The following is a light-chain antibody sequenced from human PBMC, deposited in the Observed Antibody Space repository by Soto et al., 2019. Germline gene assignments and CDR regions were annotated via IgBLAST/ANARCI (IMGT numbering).Light chain of an antibody. Sequence: DIQMTQSPSSLSASVGDTVTITCRASQDISSYLAWYQQRPGKVPKLLIHAASTLQSGVPSCFTGSAYGTDFTLIISSLQPEDVGTYYCQKYNSVPLTFGGGTRVEIK. CDR3: QKYNSVPLT. CDR1: QDISSY. CDR2: AAS. V-gene: IGKV1-27*01. J-gene: IGKJ4*01.